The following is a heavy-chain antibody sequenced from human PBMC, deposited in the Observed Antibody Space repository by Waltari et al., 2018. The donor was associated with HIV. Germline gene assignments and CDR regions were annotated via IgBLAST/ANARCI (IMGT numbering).Heavy chain of an antibody. CDR1: GGTFSSYA. D-gene: IGHD3-10*01. V-gene: IGHV1-69*04. CDR2: IIPILGIA. CDR3: ARAIKEGFGEPLFDY. Sequence: QVQLVQSGAEVKKPGSSVKVSCKASGGTFSSYAISWVRQAPGQGLEWMGRIIPILGIANYAQKFQGRVTITADKSTSTAYMELSSLRSEDTAVYYCARAIKEGFGEPLFDYWGQGTLVTVSS. J-gene: IGHJ4*02.